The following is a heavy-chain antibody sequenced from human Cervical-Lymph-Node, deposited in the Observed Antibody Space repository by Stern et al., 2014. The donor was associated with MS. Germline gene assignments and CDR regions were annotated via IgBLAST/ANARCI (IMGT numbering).Heavy chain of an antibody. CDR1: GGSFSGYY. J-gene: IGHJ5*02. CDR3: ARGGILDP. CDR2: INHSGSS. Sequence: QVQLQQWGTGLLRPSETLSLTCAVSGGSFSGYYWTWIRQPPGKGLEWIGEINHSGSSSYNPSLKSRITISVDMSKRQFSLKLSTVTAADTAVYYCARGGILDPWGQGTLVTVSS. D-gene: IGHD2-15*01. V-gene: IGHV4-34*01.